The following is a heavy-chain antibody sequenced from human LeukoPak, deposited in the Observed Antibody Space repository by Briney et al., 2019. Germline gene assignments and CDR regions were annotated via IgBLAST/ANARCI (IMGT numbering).Heavy chain of an antibody. J-gene: IGHJ4*02. CDR3: ARLQYSSSWEGFDY. Sequence: PSETLSLTCAVYGGSFSGYYWSWIRQPPGKGLEWIGEINHSGSTNCNPSLKSRVTISVDTSKNQFSLKLSSVTAADTAVYYCARLQYSSSWEGFDYWGQGTLVTVSS. CDR1: GGSFSGYY. D-gene: IGHD6-13*01. V-gene: IGHV4-34*01. CDR2: INHSGST.